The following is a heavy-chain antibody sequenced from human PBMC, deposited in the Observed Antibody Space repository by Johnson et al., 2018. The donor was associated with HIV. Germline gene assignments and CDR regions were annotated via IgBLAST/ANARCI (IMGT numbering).Heavy chain of an antibody. CDR3: VTADRGSA. D-gene: IGHD1-26*01. Sequence: QVQLVESGGGVVRPGRSLRLSCAVSGLTFSNYPMHWVRQAPGKGLEWVGFISYDGSNKYFTDSVRGRFTISRDNSRNTLFLQMNSLRAEDTGVYYCVTADRGSAWGQGTTVTVSS. J-gene: IGHJ3*01. V-gene: IGHV3-30-3*01. CDR1: GLTFSNYP. CDR2: ISYDGSNK.